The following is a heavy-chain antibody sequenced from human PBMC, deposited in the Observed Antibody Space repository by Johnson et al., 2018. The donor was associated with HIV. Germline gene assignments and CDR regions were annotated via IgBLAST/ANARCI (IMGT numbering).Heavy chain of an antibody. Sequence: VQLVESGGGLVQPGGSLRLSCAASGFTVSSNYMSWVRQAPGKGLEWVSGISGSGGSTYYADSVKGRFTISRDNSKNTLYLQKNSLRAEDTALYYCARDVIVLVVYAKVGAFDIWGQGTMVTVSS. CDR1: GFTVSSNY. CDR2: ISGSGGST. D-gene: IGHD2-8*02. V-gene: IGHV3-23*04. CDR3: ARDVIVLVVYAKVGAFDI. J-gene: IGHJ3*02.